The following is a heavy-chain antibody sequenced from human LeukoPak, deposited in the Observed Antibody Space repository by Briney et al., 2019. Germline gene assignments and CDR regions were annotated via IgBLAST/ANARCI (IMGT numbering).Heavy chain of an antibody. V-gene: IGHV3-23*01. D-gene: IGHD2-15*01. CDR1: GFTFSSYA. J-gene: IGHJ6*03. Sequence: GGSLRLSCAASGFTFSSYAMSWVRQAPGKGLDWVSAISGSGGSTYYADSVKGRFTISRDNSKNTLYLQMNSLRAEDTAVYYCAKAGYCSGGSCYATPYYYYMDVWGKGTTVTVSS. CDR3: AKAGYCSGGSCYATPYYYYMDV. CDR2: ISGSGGST.